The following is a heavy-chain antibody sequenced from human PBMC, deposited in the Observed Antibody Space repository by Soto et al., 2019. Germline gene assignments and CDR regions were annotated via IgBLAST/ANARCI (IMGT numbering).Heavy chain of an antibody. CDR1: GGSFSGYY. D-gene: IGHD2-15*01. Sequence: SETLSLTCAVYGGSFSGYYWSWIRQPPGKGLEWIGEINHSGSTNYNPSLKSRVTISVDTSKNQFSLKLSSVTAADTAVYYCARAYCSGGSCYYFDYWGQGTLVTV. CDR2: INHSGST. J-gene: IGHJ4*02. V-gene: IGHV4-34*01. CDR3: ARAYCSGGSCYYFDY.